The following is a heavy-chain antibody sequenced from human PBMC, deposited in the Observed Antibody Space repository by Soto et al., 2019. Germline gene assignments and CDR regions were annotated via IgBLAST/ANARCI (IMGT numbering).Heavy chain of an antibody. Sequence: TLSCTCNVSGGSISSGVYSWRWFQQPPGKGLEWIGYIYYSVTTYYYTSLRSRVSLSVDSSKNQCSLKLTSVTAADTAVYYCASRIVARGVYWCYDLWGRGTLVTVSS. J-gene: IGHJ2*01. D-gene: IGHD2-21*01. CDR3: ASRIVARGVYWCYDL. CDR1: GGSISSGVYS. V-gene: IGHV4-30-2*01. CDR2: IYYSVTT.